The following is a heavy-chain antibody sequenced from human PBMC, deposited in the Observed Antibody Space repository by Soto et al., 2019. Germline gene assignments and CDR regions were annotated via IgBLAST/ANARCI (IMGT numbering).Heavy chain of an antibody. CDR1: GFSLRSYG. Sequence: GGSLRLSCVASGFSLRSYGMHWVRQAPGKGPEWVAVIWYDGSNEKYADSVKGRFTISRDDSRNTLYLQMNSLRAEDTAVYYCARVYANWEWELPGFWGQGTRVTVSS. CDR3: ARVYANWEWELPGF. J-gene: IGHJ4*02. V-gene: IGHV3-33*01. CDR2: IWYDGSNE. D-gene: IGHD1-26*01.